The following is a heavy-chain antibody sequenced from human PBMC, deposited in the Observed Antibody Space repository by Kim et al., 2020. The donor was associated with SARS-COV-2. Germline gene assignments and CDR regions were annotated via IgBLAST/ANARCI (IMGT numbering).Heavy chain of an antibody. CDR2: ISGSGGST. Sequence: GGSLRLSCAASGFTFSSYAMSWVRQAPGKGLEWVSAISGSGGSTYYADSVKGRFTISRDNSKNTLYLQMNSLRAEDTAVYYCAKDPGIAVAGTSFDYWGQGTLVTVSS. J-gene: IGHJ4*02. V-gene: IGHV3-23*01. CDR1: GFTFSSYA. CDR3: AKDPGIAVAGTSFDY. D-gene: IGHD6-19*01.